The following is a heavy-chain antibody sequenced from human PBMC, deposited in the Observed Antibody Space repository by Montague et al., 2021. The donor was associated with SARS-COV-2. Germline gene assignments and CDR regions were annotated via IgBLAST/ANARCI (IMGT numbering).Heavy chain of an antibody. CDR1: GFTFRTYW. CDR3: VIFKYCPSSSCAVAHDYLYSGMDV. J-gene: IGHJ6*02. D-gene: IGHD3-16*01. CDR2: IKEDGGET. V-gene: IGHV3-7*01. Sequence: SLRLSCAATGFTFRTYWMSWVRQAPGKGLEWVANIKEDGGETYYVDPVRGRFTISRDNAKNSLYLRMNRLRSNDTAVYYCVIFKYCPSSSCAVAHDYLYSGMDVWSQGTTVTVSS.